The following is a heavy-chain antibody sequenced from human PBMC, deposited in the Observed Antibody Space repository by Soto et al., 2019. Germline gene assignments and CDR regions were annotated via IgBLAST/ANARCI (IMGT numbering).Heavy chain of an antibody. CDR3: ARTLLPSGPFDY. CDR1: GYTFTSYG. D-gene: IGHD5-12*01. Sequence: ASVKVSCKASGYTFTSYGISWVRQAPGQGLEWMGWISAYNGNTNYAQKFQGRVTITADESTSTAYMELSSLRSEDTAVYYCARTLLPSGPFDYWGQGTLVTVSS. J-gene: IGHJ4*02. V-gene: IGHV1-18*01. CDR2: ISAYNGNT.